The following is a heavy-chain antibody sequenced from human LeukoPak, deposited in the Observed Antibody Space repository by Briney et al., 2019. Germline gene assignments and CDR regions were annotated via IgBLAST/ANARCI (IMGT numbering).Heavy chain of an antibody. CDR3: ARSIMYGDHGEDI. J-gene: IGHJ3*02. CDR2: TNSVGGTT. V-gene: IGHV3-48*04. D-gene: IGHD4-17*01. CDR1: GFTFSSYG. Sequence: PGGSLRLSCAASGFTFSSYGMHWVRQAPGKGLEWISYTNSVGGTTFYADSVKGRFTISRDNAKNTVYLQMDSLRAEDAAIYCCARSIMYGDHGEDIWGQGTVVAVSS.